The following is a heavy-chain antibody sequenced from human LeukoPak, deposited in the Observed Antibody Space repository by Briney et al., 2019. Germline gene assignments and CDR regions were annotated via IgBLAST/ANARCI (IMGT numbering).Heavy chain of an antibody. CDR3: AGRYGDY. D-gene: IGHD1-1*01. CDR1: GFTFSSLR. J-gene: IGHJ4*02. CDR2: IISDGSTT. Sequence: GGSLRLSCAASGFTFSSLRMHWVRQAPGKGLVWVSRIISDGSTTSYADSVKGRFTISRDNAKNTLYLQMNSLRVEDTAVYYCAGRYGDYWGQGTLVTVSS. V-gene: IGHV3-74*01.